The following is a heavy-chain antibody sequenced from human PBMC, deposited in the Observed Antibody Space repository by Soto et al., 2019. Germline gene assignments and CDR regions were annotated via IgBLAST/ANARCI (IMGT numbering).Heavy chain of an antibody. CDR2: ISAYNGNT. J-gene: IGHJ4*02. CDR1: GYTFTSYG. D-gene: IGHD6-6*01. V-gene: IGHV1-18*01. Sequence: ASVKVSCKASGYTFTSYGISWVRQAPGQGLEWMGWISAYNGNTNYAQKLQGRVTMTTDTSTSTAYMELRSLRSDDTAVYYCARARGEQLVRILGPNDYWGQGTLVTVSS. CDR3: ARARGEQLVRILGPNDY.